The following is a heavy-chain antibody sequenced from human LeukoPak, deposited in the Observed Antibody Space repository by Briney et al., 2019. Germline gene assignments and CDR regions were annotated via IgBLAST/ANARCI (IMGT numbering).Heavy chain of an antibody. Sequence: GGSLRLSCAASGFTFSSYGMHWVRQAPGKGLEWVAFIRYDGSNKYYADSVKGRFTISRDNSKNTLYLQMNSLRAEDTAVYYCAKDAELDYYYYYYVDVWGKGTTVTVSS. V-gene: IGHV3-30*02. CDR3: AKDAELDYYYYYYVDV. J-gene: IGHJ6*03. CDR2: IRYDGSNK. D-gene: IGHD1-1*01. CDR1: GFTFSSYG.